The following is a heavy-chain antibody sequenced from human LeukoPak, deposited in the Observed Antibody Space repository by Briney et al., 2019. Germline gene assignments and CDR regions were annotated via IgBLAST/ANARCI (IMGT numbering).Heavy chain of an antibody. CDR3: AKCGLDSGYDLDY. D-gene: IGHD5-12*01. CDR2: ISYDGSNK. V-gene: IGHV3-30*18. J-gene: IGHJ4*02. CDR1: GFTFSSYG. Sequence: GGSLRLSCAASGFTFSSYGMHWVRRAPGKGLEWVAVISYDGSNKYYADSVKGRFTISRDNSKNTLYLQMNSLRAEDTAVYYCAKCGLDSGYDLDYWGQGTLVTVSS.